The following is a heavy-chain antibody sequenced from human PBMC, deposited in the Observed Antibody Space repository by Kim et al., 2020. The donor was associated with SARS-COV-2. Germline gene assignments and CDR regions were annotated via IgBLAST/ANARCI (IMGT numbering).Heavy chain of an antibody. CDR1: GFTFSSYA. CDR3: AKDRSMVYDYVWGSYRPDD. J-gene: IGHJ4*02. V-gene: IGHV3-23*01. Sequence: GGSLRLSCAASGFTFSSYAMSWVRQAPGKGLEWVSAISGSGGSTYYANSVKGRFTISRDNSKNTLYLQMNSLRAEDTAVYYCAKDRSMVYDYVWGSYRPDDWGQGTLVTVSS. CDR2: ISGSGGST. D-gene: IGHD3-16*02.